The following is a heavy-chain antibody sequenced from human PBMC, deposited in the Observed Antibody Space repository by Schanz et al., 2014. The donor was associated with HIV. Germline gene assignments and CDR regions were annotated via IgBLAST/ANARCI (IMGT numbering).Heavy chain of an antibody. CDR1: GFNFSFYW. Sequence: EMQLVESGGGLVQPGGSLRLSCAASGFNFSFYWISWVRQAPGKGLEWVANIKQDGSEKYYVDSVKGRFTISRDNAKNSLHLQMNSLRAEDTAVYYCARDLLGGSDGYYYYYGMDVWGQGTTVTASS. J-gene: IGHJ6*02. D-gene: IGHD1-26*01. CDR3: ARDLLGGSDGYYYYYGMDV. V-gene: IGHV3-7*01. CDR2: IKQDGSEK.